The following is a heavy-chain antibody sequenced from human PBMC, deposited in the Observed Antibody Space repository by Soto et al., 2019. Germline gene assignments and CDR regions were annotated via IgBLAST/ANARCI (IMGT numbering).Heavy chain of an antibody. Sequence: PSETLSLTCAVYGGSFSGYYWSWIRQPPGKGLEWIGEINHSGSTNYNPSLKSRVTISVDTSKNQFSPKLSSVTAADTAVYFCATYTTGGGGRGYWGQGTLVTVSS. CDR3: ATYTTGGGGRGY. CDR1: GGSFSGYY. V-gene: IGHV4-34*01. D-gene: IGHD3-16*01. J-gene: IGHJ4*02. CDR2: INHSGST.